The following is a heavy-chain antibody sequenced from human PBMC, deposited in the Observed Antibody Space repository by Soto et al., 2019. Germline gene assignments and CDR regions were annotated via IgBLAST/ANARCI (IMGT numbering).Heavy chain of an antibody. D-gene: IGHD6-6*01. V-gene: IGHV3-33*01. CDR2: IWYDGSNK. CDR3: ARELSSSSEDYYYGMDV. CDR1: GFTFSSYG. J-gene: IGHJ6*02. Sequence: QVQLVESGGGVVQPGRSLRLSCAASGFTFSSYGMHWVRQAPGKGLEWVAVIWYDGSNKYYADSVKGRFTISRDNSKNTLYLQMNRLRAEDTAVYYCARELSSSSEDYYYGMDVWGQGTTVTVSS.